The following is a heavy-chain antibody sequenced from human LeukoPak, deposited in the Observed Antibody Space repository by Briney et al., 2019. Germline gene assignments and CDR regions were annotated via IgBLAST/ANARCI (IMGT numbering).Heavy chain of an antibody. J-gene: IGHJ6*02. CDR1: GYTFTSYD. Sequence: GASVKVSCKVSGYTFTSYDINWVRQATGQGLEWMGWMSPKSGNTGYAQKFQGRVTMTSYTSISTAYMELSSLGSEDTAVYYCAGGHANYDTLAGYSIYAMDVWGQGTTVTVSS. D-gene: IGHD3-9*01. V-gene: IGHV1-8*01. CDR3: AGGHANYDTLAGYSIYAMDV. CDR2: MSPKSGNT.